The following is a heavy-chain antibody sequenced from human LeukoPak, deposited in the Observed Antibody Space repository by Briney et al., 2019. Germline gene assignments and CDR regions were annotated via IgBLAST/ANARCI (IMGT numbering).Heavy chain of an antibody. Sequence: ASVKVSCKASGYTFTGYYMHWVRQAPGQGLEWMGWINPNSGGTNYVQKFQGRVTMTRDTSISTAYMELSRLRSDDTAVYYCARTSGYDYYYGMDVWGQGTTVTVSS. CDR2: INPNSGGT. CDR1: GYTFTGYY. CDR3: ARTSGYDYYYGMDV. V-gene: IGHV1-2*02. J-gene: IGHJ6*02. D-gene: IGHD5-12*01.